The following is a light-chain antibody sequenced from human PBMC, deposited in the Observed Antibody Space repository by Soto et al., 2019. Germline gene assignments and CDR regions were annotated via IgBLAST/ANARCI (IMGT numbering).Light chain of an antibody. Sequence: DIVMTQSPDSLAVSLGERATINCKSSQSIFLNSNNKNYLAWYQQKPGQPPKLLIYWASTRDSGVPDRFSGSGSGTDFTLTVSSLQADDVAVYYCQQYYSTPYTFGQGAKLEIK. CDR2: WAS. CDR3: QQYYSTPYT. J-gene: IGKJ2*01. V-gene: IGKV4-1*01. CDR1: QSIFLNSNNKNY.